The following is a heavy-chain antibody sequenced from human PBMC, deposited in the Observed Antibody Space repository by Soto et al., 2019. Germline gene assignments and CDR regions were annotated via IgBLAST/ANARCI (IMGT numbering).Heavy chain of an antibody. CDR1: GYTFRNYG. J-gene: IGHJ4*02. Sequence: GASVKVSCKASGYTFRNYGITWVRQAPGQGLEWMAWISPYNGNTNYAQDLQGRVTMTTDTSTSTAYMELRSLTSEDTATYYCARDLVSGSDFWRAYNGGYFDYWGQGTLVTVSS. CDR3: ARDLVSGSDFWRAYNGGYFDY. V-gene: IGHV1-18*01. CDR2: ISPYNGNT. D-gene: IGHD3-3*01.